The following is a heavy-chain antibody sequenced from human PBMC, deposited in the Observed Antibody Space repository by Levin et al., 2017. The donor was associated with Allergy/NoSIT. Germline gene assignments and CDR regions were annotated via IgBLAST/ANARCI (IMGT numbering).Heavy chain of an antibody. Sequence: PSETLSLTCAVSGYSISSGYYWGWIRQPPGKGLEWIGSIYHSGSTYYNPSLKSRVTISVDTSKNQFSLKLSSVTAADTAVYYCAREHSGSSRDDYWGQGTLVTVSS. V-gene: IGHV4-38-2*02. CDR3: AREHSGSSRDDY. D-gene: IGHD1-26*01. CDR1: GYSISSGYY. CDR2: IYHSGST. J-gene: IGHJ4*02.